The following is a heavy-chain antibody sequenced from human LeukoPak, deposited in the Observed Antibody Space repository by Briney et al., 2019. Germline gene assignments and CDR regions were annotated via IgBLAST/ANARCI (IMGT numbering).Heavy chain of an antibody. V-gene: IGHV3-30*18. Sequence: GGSLRLSCAASGFTFSTYGMHWVRQAPGKGLGWVAVMSFDGSDKYYADSVKGRFTISRDNSKNTLYLQMNSLRAEDTAVYYCAKADCSTTSCYFDPWGQGTLVTVSS. CDR3: AKADCSTTSCYFDP. CDR2: MSFDGSDK. J-gene: IGHJ5*02. D-gene: IGHD2-2*01. CDR1: GFTFSTYG.